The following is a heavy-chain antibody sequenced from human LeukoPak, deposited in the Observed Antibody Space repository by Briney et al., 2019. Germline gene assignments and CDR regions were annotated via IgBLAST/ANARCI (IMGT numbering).Heavy chain of an antibody. V-gene: IGHV4-4*07. CDR2: IYTSGST. CDR3: ARVNPRPFHYYGMDV. CDR1: GGSISSYY. Sequence: SETLSLTCTVSGGSISSYYWSWIRQPAGKGLEWLGRIYTSGSTNYNPSLKSRVTISVDTSKNQFSLKLSSVTAADTAVYYCARVNPRPFHYYGMDVWGQGTTVTVSS. J-gene: IGHJ6*02.